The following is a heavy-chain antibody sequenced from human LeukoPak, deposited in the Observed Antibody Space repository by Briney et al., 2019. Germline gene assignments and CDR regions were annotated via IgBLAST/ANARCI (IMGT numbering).Heavy chain of an antibody. D-gene: IGHD3-16*02. J-gene: IGHJ4*02. CDR2: IYYSGST. Sequence: SETLSLTCTVSGGSISSYYRSWIRQPPGKGLEWIGYIYYSGSTNYNPSLKSRVTISVDTSKNQFSLMLSSVTAADTAVYYCAGAKYDYVWGSYRPIDYWGQGTLVTVSS. CDR3: AGAKYDYVWGSYRPIDY. CDR1: GGSISSYY. V-gene: IGHV4-59*01.